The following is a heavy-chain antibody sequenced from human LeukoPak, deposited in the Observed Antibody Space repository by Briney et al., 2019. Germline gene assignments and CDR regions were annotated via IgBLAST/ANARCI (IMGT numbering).Heavy chain of an antibody. Sequence: SETLSLTCTVSGGSISSYYWSWLRQPPGKGLEWIGYIYYSGSTNYNPSLKSRVTISVDTSKNQFSLKLSSVTAADTAVCYCAIYGYDNYFDYWGQGTLVTVSS. CDR1: GGSISSYY. J-gene: IGHJ4*02. CDR2: IYYSGST. D-gene: IGHD5-18*01. V-gene: IGHV4-59*01. CDR3: AIYGYDNYFDY.